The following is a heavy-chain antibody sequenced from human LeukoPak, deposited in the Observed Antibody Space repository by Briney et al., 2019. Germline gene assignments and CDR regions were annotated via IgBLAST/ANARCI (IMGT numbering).Heavy chain of an antibody. J-gene: IGHJ3*01. CDR2: VSHDETFT. CDR3: ARDTSGTVDV. D-gene: IGHD2-2*01. Sequence: GGSLRLSCAAFGFTFSNYGMHWVRHVPGKGLEWVAVVSHDETFTYYGDSVRGRSTISRDNSKHTLHLNMNSLRPEDTALYFCARDTSGTVDVWGQGTLVTVCS. CDR1: GFTFSNYG. V-gene: IGHV3-30*03.